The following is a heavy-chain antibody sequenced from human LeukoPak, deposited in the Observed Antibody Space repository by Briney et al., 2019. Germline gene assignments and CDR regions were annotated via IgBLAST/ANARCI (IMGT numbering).Heavy chain of an antibody. CDR1: GFTFSNAW. V-gene: IGHV3-15*01. Sequence: NTGGSLRLSCAASGFTFSNAWMSWVRQAPGKGLEWVGLIKSKTDGGTTDHAAPVKGRFTISRDDSKNTLYLQMNSLKTEDTAVYYCTTVHFHSGVISSEYFQHWGQGTLVTVSS. CDR3: TTVHFHSGVISSEYFQH. D-gene: IGHD1-26*01. J-gene: IGHJ1*01. CDR2: IKSKTDGGTT.